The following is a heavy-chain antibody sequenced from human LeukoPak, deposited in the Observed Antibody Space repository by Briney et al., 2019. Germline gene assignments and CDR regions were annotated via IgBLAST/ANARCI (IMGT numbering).Heavy chain of an antibody. CDR3: ARVVGVAGNQH. D-gene: IGHD6-19*01. V-gene: IGHV3-21*01. CDR2: SSSSSSYI. J-gene: IGHJ1*01. Sequence: KPGGPLRLSCAASGLPFSSCSMNWVRQAPEKGLEWVSSSSSSSSYIYYADSVKGRFTISRDNAKNSLYLQMNSLRAEDTAVYYCARVVGVAGNQHWGQGTLVTVSS. CDR1: GLPFSSCS.